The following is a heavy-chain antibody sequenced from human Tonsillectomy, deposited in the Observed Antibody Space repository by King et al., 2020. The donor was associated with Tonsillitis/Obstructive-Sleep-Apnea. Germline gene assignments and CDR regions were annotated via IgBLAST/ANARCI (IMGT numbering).Heavy chain of an antibody. CDR2: IYYSGST. V-gene: IGHV4-59*01. D-gene: IGHD3-10*01. CDR1: GGSISSYY. Sequence: QLQESGPGLVKPSETLSLTCTVSGGSISSYYWSWIRQPPGKGLEWIGYIYYSGSTNYNPSLKSRVTISVDTSKNQISLRLSSVTAADTAVYYCAREKGGQELIIWGQGTMVTVSS. CDR3: AREKGGQELII. J-gene: IGHJ3*02.